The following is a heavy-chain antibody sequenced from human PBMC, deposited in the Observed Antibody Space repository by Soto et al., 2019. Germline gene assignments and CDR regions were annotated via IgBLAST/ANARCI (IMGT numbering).Heavy chain of an antibody. Sequence: GGSLRLSCAASGFTFDDYAMHWVRQAPGKGLEWVSGTSWNSGSIGYADSVKGRFTISRDNAKNSLYLQMNSLRAEDTALYYCAKGPKVDFWSGYYAWGQGTLVTVSS. CDR3: AKGPKVDFWSGYYA. CDR2: TSWNSGSI. D-gene: IGHD3-3*01. J-gene: IGHJ4*02. CDR1: GFTFDDYA. V-gene: IGHV3-9*01.